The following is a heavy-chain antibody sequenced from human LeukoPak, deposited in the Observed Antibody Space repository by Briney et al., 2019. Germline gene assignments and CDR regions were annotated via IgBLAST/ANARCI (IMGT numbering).Heavy chain of an antibody. CDR1: GGSISSYY. CDR2: INHSGST. D-gene: IGHD3-22*01. CDR3: ARGASNDSSGYFLDY. V-gene: IGHV4-34*01. Sequence: SETLSLTCTVSGGSISSYYWSWIRQPPGKGLEWIGEINHSGSTNYNPSLKSRVTISVDTSKNQFSLKLSSVTAADTAVYYCARGASNDSSGYFLDYWGQGTLVTVSS. J-gene: IGHJ4*02.